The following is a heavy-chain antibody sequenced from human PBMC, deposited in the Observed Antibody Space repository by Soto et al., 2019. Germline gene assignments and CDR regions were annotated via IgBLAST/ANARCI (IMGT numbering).Heavy chain of an antibody. CDR1: GFTFSSYW. V-gene: IGHV3-7*01. CDR2: IKEDGSEK. CDR3: ARGHSAPDY. J-gene: IGHJ4*02. Sequence: EMYLVESGGGLVQPGGSLRLSCAASGFTFSSYWMSWVRQAPGKGLEWVANIKEDGSEKDYVDSVKGRFTISRDNAKNSLYLQMSGLRVEDTAVYYCARGHSAPDYWGQGTLVTVSS.